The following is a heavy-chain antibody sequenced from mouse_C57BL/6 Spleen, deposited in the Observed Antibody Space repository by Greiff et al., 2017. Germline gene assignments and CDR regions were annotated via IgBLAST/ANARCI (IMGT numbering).Heavy chain of an antibody. CDR1: GFSFTSYG. D-gene: IGHD1-1*01. V-gene: IGHV2-6-1*01. CDR3: ARQDYYGPWFAD. Sequence: VKLMESGPGLVAPSQSLSITCTVSGFSFTSYGVHWVRQPPGKGLEWLVVIWSDGSTTYNSALKSRLSINKDNSRSKVFLKMNSRQTDDTAMYYCARQDYYGPWFADWGQGTLVNVSA. J-gene: IGHJ3*01. CDR2: IWSDGST.